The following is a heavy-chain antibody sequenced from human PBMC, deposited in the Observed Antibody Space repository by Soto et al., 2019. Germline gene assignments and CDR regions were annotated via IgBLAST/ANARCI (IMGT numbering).Heavy chain of an antibody. CDR3: AGEGDDILTGRPYYFDY. CDR2: IIPILGIA. CDR1: GGTFSSYT. V-gene: IGHV1-69*02. J-gene: IGHJ4*02. D-gene: IGHD3-9*01. Sequence: ASVKVSCKASGGTFSSYTISWVRQAPGQGLEWMGRIIPILGIANYAQKFQGRVTITADKSTSTAYMELRSLGSEDTAVYYCAGEGDDILTGRPYYFDYWGQGTLVTVSS.